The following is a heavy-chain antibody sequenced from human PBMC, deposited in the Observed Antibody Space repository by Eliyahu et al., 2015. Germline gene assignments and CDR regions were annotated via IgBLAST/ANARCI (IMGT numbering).Heavy chain of an antibody. J-gene: IGHJ4*02. Sequence: QVQLVESGGGVVQPGXSLRLSCAAXGFTXRGYGMHWVRQAPGKGLEWVALISYDESKKYYADXVKGRFTISRDNSKNTLYLQMNSLRTEDTAVYYCARVNYYDTAGPDYWGQGTLVTVSS. V-gene: IGHV3-30*03. CDR3: ARVNYYDTAGPDY. D-gene: IGHD3-22*01. CDR1: GFTXRGYG. CDR2: ISYDESKK.